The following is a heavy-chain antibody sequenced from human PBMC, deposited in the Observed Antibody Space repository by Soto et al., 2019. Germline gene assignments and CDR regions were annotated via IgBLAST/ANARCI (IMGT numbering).Heavy chain of an antibody. CDR2: IYYSGST. J-gene: IGHJ5*02. CDR3: ARHRTAYYDFWSGSDHHNWFDP. Sequence: SETLSLTCTVSGGSISSYYWSWIRQPPGKGLEWIGYIYYSGSTNYNPSLKSRVTISVDTSKNQFSLKLSSVTAADTAVYYCARHRTAYYDFWSGSDHHNWFDPWGQGTLVTVSS. V-gene: IGHV4-59*08. D-gene: IGHD3-3*01. CDR1: GGSISSYY.